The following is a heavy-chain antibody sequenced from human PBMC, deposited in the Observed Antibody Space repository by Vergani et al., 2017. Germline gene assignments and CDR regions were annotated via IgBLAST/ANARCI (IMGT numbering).Heavy chain of an antibody. CDR1: CGSMSGYH. CDR3: GRVADFYGLGSRLLDL. Sequence: QVRLQESGPGLVKPSETLSLTCSVSCGSMSGYHWSWIRQPPGKEREWIGYMYHSGSTNYNPSLESRVTISGDTSKNQFSLKLNSVTAADTAVYYCGRVADFYGLGSRLLDLWGQGILVTVSS. D-gene: IGHD3-10*01. V-gene: IGHV4-59*01. CDR2: MYHSGST. J-gene: IGHJ5*02.